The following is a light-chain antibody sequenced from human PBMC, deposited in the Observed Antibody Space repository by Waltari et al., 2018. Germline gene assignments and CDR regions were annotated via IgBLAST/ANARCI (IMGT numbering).Light chain of an antibody. Sequence: QSVLTQPPSTSGTPGQRVTLSCSGRSSNIGSNYVYWYQHLPGTAPKLLIYTNDQRPSGVPDRFSGSKSGTSASLAISGLQSDDESDYFCAAWDDTLSAVVFGGGTKLTVL. CDR3: AAWDDTLSAVV. V-gene: IGLV1-47*02. J-gene: IGLJ2*01. CDR1: SSNIGSNY. CDR2: TND.